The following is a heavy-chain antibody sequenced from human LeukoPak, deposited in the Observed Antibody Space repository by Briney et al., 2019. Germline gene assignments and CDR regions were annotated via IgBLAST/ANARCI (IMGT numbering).Heavy chain of an antibody. CDR1: GFTFSSYG. J-gene: IGHJ6*03. Sequence: GGSLRLSCAASGFTFSSYGMHWVRQAPGKGLEWVAVISYDGSNKYYADSVKGRFTISRDNSKNTLYLQMNSLRAEDTAVYYCARDLMVRGLRAYYMDVWGRGTTVTISS. CDR3: ARDLMVRGLRAYYMDV. D-gene: IGHD3-10*01. CDR2: ISYDGSNK. V-gene: IGHV3-30*03.